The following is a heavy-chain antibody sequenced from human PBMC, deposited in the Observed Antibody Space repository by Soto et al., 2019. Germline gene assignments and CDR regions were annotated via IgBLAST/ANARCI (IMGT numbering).Heavy chain of an antibody. CDR3: ARPTYDSSGYYAFDI. D-gene: IGHD3-22*01. J-gene: IGHJ3*02. Sequence: ASVKVSCKASGYTFTGYYMHWVRQAPGQGLEWMGWINPNSGGTNYAQKFQGWVTMTRDTSISTAYMELSRLRSDDTAVYYCARPTYDSSGYYAFDIWGQGTMVTVSS. V-gene: IGHV1-2*04. CDR1: GYTFTGYY. CDR2: INPNSGGT.